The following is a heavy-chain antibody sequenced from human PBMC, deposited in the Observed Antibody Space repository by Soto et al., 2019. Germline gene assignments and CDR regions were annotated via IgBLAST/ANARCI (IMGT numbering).Heavy chain of an antibody. CDR2: MNPNRGNT. CDR1: GYTFTSYD. V-gene: IGHV1-8*01. CDR3: ATKYYYDSSGYQTNYFDY. D-gene: IGHD3-22*01. Sequence: ASVKVSCKASGYTFTSYDINWVRQATGQGLEWMGWMNPNRGNTGYAQKFQGRVTMTKNTSISTAYMELSSLRSEDTAVYYCATKYYYDSSGYQTNYFDYWGQGTLVTVSS. J-gene: IGHJ4*02.